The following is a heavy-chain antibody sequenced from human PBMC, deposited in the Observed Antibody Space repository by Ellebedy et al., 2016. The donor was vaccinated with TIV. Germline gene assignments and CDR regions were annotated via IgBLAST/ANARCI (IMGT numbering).Heavy chain of an antibody. V-gene: IGHV5-51*01. D-gene: IGHD3-3*01. CDR3: TRRESNYDFWSGYSYWFDP. CDR1: GYSFTSYW. CDR2: IYPGDSDA. J-gene: IGHJ5*02. Sequence: GESLKISCKASGYSFTSYWIAWVRQMPGKGLEWMGIIYPGDSDARYSPSFQGQVTISADKSISTAYLQWSSLKASDTAMYYCTRRESNYDFWSGYSYWFDPWGQGTLVTVSS.